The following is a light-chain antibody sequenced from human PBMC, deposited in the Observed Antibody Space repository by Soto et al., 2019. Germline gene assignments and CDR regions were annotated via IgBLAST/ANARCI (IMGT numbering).Light chain of an antibody. V-gene: IGKV1D-13*01. CDR2: DAS. CDR1: QSISYY. J-gene: IGKJ4*01. Sequence: IQMTQSPSSLSASVGDRVTITCRASQSISYYLHWYQQKPGKAPKLLIYDASSLESGVPSRFSGSGSGTDFTLTISSLQPEDFATYYCQQFNNYPLTFGGGTKVDIK. CDR3: QQFNNYPLT.